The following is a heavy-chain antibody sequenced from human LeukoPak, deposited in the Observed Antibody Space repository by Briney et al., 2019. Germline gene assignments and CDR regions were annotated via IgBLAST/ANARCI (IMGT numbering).Heavy chain of an antibody. Sequence: SETLSLTCTGSGGSITSSSYFWAWLRQPPGKGLEWIGSMSDSGRNYYSSSLKSRVTISVDTSKNQISLKVISVTAADTAVYYCARPWNGPANWFDPWGQGTLVTVSS. V-gene: IGHV4-39*01. CDR3: ARPWNGPANWFDP. D-gene: IGHD3-3*01. J-gene: IGHJ5*02. CDR2: MSDSGRN. CDR1: GGSITSSSYF.